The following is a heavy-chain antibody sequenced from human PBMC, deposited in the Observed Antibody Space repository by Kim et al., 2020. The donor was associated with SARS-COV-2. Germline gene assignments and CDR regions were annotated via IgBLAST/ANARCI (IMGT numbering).Heavy chain of an antibody. CDR2: ISSSSTI. J-gene: IGHJ4*02. CDR1: GFTFSSYS. D-gene: IGHD3-16*01. Sequence: GGSLRLSCAASGFTFSSYSMNWVRQAPGKGLEWVSYISSSSTIYYADSVKGRFTISRDNAKNSLYLQMNSLRAEDTAVYYCAPGGLGGKQPLDYWGQGTL. CDR3: APGGLGGKQPLDY. V-gene: IGHV3-48*04.